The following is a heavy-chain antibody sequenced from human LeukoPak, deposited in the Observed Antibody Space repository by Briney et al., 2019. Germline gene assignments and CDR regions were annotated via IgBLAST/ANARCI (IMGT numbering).Heavy chain of an antibody. CDR3: ARATAGTTLFEGIDY. CDR2: INHSGST. D-gene: IGHD1-1*01. V-gene: IGHV4-38-2*02. CDR1: GYSISSGYY. Sequence: SETLSLTCTVSGYSISSGYYWGWIRQPPGKGLEWIGEINHSGSTNYNPSLKSRVTISVDTSKNQFSLKLSSVTAADTAVYYCARATAGTTLFEGIDYWGQGTLVTVSS. J-gene: IGHJ4*02.